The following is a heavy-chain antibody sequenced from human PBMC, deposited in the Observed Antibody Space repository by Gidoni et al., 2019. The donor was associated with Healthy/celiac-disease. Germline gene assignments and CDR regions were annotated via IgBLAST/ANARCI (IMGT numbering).Heavy chain of an antibody. V-gene: IGHV3-30*01. Sequence: ESGGGVVKPGRSLRLSCAASGFTFSSYAMHWVRQAPGKGLEWVAVISYDGSNKYYADSVKGRFTISRDNSKNTLYLQMNSLRAEDTAVYYCARPPIVVVTADAFDIWGQGTMVTVSS. CDR2: ISYDGSNK. D-gene: IGHD2-21*02. CDR3: ARPPIVVVTADAFDI. CDR1: GFTFSSYA. J-gene: IGHJ3*02.